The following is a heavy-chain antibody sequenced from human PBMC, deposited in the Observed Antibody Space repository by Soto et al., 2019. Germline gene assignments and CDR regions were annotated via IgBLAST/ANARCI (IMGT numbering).Heavy chain of an antibody. Sequence: GGSLRLSCAVSGFTFSAYWMPWLRQVPWKGLTWVSRISDDGSTATYADSVKGRFVISRDNPKNSLYLEMNTLRADDSGLYYWARGPGVSSTGGGAHGGGGTLDTVP. V-gene: IGHV3-74*01. CDR3: ARGPGVSSTGGGAH. J-gene: IGHJ4*02. CDR1: GFTFSAYW. CDR2: ISDDGSTA. D-gene: IGHD2-8*02.